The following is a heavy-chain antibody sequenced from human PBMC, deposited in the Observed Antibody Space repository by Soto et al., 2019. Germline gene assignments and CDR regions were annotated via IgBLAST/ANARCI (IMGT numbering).Heavy chain of an antibody. CDR3: ARPRYSSTRGGYDY. J-gene: IGHJ4*02. Sequence: PSETLSLTCTVSGGPISSSSYYWAWIRQPPGKGLEWIGSIYYSGTTYYNPSLKSRVTISVDTSKNQFSLKLSSVTAADTAVYYCARPRYSSTRGGYDYWGQGTLVTVSS. CDR2: IYYSGTT. CDR1: GGPISSSSYY. D-gene: IGHD2-2*01. V-gene: IGHV4-39*01.